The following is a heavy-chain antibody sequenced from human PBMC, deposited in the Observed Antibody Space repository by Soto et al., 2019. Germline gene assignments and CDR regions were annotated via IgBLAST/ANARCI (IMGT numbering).Heavy chain of an antibody. V-gene: IGHV1-3*01. Sequence: ASVKVSCKASGYTFTSYAMHWVRQAPGQRLEWMGWINAGNGNTKYSQKFQGRVTITRDTSASTAYMELSSLRSEDTAVYYCASKFLLEPGRSHYYGMDVWGQGTTVTVSS. CDR1: GYTFTSYA. CDR2: INAGNGNT. CDR3: ASKFLLEPGRSHYYGMDV. J-gene: IGHJ6*02. D-gene: IGHD1-1*01.